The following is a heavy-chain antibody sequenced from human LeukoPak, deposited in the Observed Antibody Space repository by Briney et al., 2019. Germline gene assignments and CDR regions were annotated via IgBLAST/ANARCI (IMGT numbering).Heavy chain of an antibody. D-gene: IGHD1-26*01. J-gene: IGHJ3*02. CDR3: AKATSGSYAFDI. CDR2: ISWNSGSI. CDR1: GFTFDDYA. V-gene: IGHV3-9*03. Sequence: WGLRLSCAASGFTFDDYAMHWVRQAPGKGLEWVSGISWNSGSIGYADSVKGRFTISRDNAKNSLYLQMNSLRAEDMALYYCAKATSGSYAFDIWGQGTMVTVSS.